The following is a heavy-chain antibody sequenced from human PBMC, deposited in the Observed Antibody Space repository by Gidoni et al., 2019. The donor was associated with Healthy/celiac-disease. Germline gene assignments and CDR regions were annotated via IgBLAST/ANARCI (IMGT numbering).Heavy chain of an antibody. CDR2: ISGSGGST. Sequence: EVQLLESGGGLVQPGGSLRLSCAASGFTFSSYAMRWVRQAPGKGLEWVSAISGSGGSTYYADSVKGRFTISRDNSKNTLYLQMNSLRAEDTAVYYCAKCGGGSCYYYYGMDVWGQGTTVTVSS. CDR3: AKCGGGSCYYYYGMDV. CDR1: GFTFSSYA. V-gene: IGHV3-23*01. D-gene: IGHD2-15*01. J-gene: IGHJ6*02.